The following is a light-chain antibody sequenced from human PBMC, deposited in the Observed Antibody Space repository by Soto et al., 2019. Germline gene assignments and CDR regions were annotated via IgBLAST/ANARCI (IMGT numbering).Light chain of an antibody. V-gene: IGLV2-14*01. CDR3: SSYTSSNTPV. CDR1: SSDVATYNY. Sequence: QSALTQPASVSGSPGQSITISCTGTSSDVATYNYVSWYQHHPGKAPKLMIYEVNNRPSGVSNRFSGSKSGNTASLTISGLQAEDEADYYCSSYTSSNTPVFGGGTKVTVL. CDR2: EVN. J-gene: IGLJ2*01.